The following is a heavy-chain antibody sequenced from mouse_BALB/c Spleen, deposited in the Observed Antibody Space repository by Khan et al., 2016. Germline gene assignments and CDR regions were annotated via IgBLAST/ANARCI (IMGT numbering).Heavy chain of an antibody. Sequence: VQLQESGPGLVQPSQSLSITCTVSGFSLTSYGVHWVRQSPGKGLEWLGVLWSGGSTDYNAAFISRLSISKDNSKRQVFFKMNSLQANDTAIYYCAYDRYDGGDWGQGTSVTVSS. V-gene: IGHV2-2*02. D-gene: IGHD2-14*01. CDR2: LWSGGST. CDR3: AYDRYDGGD. J-gene: IGHJ4*01. CDR1: GFSLTSYG.